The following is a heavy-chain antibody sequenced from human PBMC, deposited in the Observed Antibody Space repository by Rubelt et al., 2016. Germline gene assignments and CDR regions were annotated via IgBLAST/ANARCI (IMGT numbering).Heavy chain of an antibody. J-gene: IGHJ4*02. CDR2: ISGYGGVA. Sequence: QVQLVQSGAEVKKPGASVKVSCRASGYTFTGYYIHWVRQAPGQGLEWMGWISGYGGVAKYAQNFQGRVTLTIGPSTATAYMDLRGLRSDDTAVCDCAITDRNNALDYWGQGTPVTVSS. V-gene: IGHV1-2*02. CDR1: GYTFTGYY. CDR3: AITDRNNALDY. D-gene: IGHD1/OR15-1a*01.